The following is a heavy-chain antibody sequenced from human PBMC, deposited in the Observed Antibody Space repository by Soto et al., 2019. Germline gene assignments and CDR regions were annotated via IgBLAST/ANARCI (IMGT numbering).Heavy chain of an antibody. J-gene: IGHJ4*02. V-gene: IGHV3-48*01. CDR3: AREMGSPPDRGFDY. Sequence: GGSLRLSCAASGFTFSSHNMNWVRQAPGKGLEWVSYIGTSSSNIYYADSVRGRFTISRDNAQNSLYLQMNSLRAEDTAVYYCAREMGSPPDRGFDYWGQGTLVTVSS. CDR1: GFTFSSHN. D-gene: IGHD2-8*01. CDR2: IGTSSSNI.